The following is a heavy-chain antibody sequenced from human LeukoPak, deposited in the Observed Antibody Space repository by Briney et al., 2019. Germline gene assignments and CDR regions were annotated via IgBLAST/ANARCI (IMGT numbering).Heavy chain of an antibody. CDR1: GGSISSSSYY. D-gene: IGHD3-10*01. J-gene: IGHJ4*02. V-gene: IGHV4-39*07. Sequence: WETLSLTCTVSGGSISSSSYYWGWIRQPPGKGLEWIGSIYYSGSTYYNPSLKSRVTISVDTSKNQFSLKLSSVTAADTAVYYCARRRKLLWFGKLLGPYYWGQGTLVTVSS. CDR3: ARRRKLLWFGKLLGPYY. CDR2: IYYSGST.